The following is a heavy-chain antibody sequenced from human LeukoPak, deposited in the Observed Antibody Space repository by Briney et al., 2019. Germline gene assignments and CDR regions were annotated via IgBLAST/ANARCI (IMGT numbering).Heavy chain of an antibody. D-gene: IGHD3-3*01. J-gene: IGHJ6*03. CDR2: MNPNSGNT. CDR1: GYTFTSYD. V-gene: IGHV1-8*03. CDR3: ARGRDFWAYYYMDV. Sequence: ASVKVSCKASGYTFTSYDINWVRQATGQGLEWMGWMNPNSGNTGYAQKFQGRVTITRNTSISTAYMELSSLRSEDTAVYYCARGRDFWAYYYMDVWGKGTTVTVSS.